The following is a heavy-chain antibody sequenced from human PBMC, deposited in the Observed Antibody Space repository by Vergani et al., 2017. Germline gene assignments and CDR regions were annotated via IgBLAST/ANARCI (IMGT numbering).Heavy chain of an antibody. CDR1: GGSISSSSYY. J-gene: IGHJ6*02. CDR3: ARDFFHSPLLTIFGVTNGQYYYYYGMDV. CDR2: IYYSGST. Sequence: QLQLQESGPGLVKPSETLSLTCTVSGGSISSSSYYWGWIRQPPGKGLEWIGSIYYSGSTYYNPSLKSRVTISVDTSKNQFSLQLSSVTAADTAVYYFARDFFHSPLLTIFGVTNGQYYYYYGMDVWGQGTTVTVSS. V-gene: IGHV4-39*07. D-gene: IGHD3-3*01.